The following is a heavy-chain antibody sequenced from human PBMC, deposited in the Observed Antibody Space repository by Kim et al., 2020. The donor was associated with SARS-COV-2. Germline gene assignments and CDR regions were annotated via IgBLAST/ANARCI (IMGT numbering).Heavy chain of an antibody. V-gene: IGHV5-51*01. CDR3: ARSAGPYDYYFDY. D-gene: IGHD3-16*01. Sequence: RYSPPLRGQVTISADKSTTTAFLQWSSLKASDTAMYYCARSAGPYDYYFDYWGQGTLVTVSS. J-gene: IGHJ4*02.